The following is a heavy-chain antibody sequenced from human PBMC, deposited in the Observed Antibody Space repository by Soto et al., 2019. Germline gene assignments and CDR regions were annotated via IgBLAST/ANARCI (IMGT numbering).Heavy chain of an antibody. J-gene: IGHJ4*02. V-gene: IGHV1-69*06. D-gene: IGHD6-13*01. CDR2: IIPIFGTA. CDR3: ARDKGYSSSWYEPFDY. Sequence: SVKVSCKASGGTFSSYAMSWMRQAPGQGLEWMGGIIPIFGTANYAQKFQGRVTITADKSTSTAYMELSSLRSEDTAVYYCARDKGYSSSWYEPFDYWGQGTLVTVS. CDR1: GGTFSSYA.